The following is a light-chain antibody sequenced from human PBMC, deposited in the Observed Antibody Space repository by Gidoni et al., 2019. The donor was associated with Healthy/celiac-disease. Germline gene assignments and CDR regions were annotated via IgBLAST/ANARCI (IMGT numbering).Light chain of an antibody. CDR3: QQSYSTPWX. CDR2: AAS. V-gene: IGKV1-39*01. CDR1: QSISSY. J-gene: IGKJ1*01. Sequence: DIQMTQSPSSLSASVGDRVTITCRASQSISSYLNWYQQKPGKAPKLLIYAASSLQSGVPSRFSGSGSGTDITLTISSLQPEDFATYYCQQSYSTPWXXXQGTKVEIK.